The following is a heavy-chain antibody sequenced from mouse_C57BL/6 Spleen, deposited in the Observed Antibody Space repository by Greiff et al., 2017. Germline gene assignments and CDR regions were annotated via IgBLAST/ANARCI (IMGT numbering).Heavy chain of an antibody. CDR2: IHPNSGST. Sequence: QVQLQQPGAELVKPGASVKLSCKASGYTFTSYWMHWVKQRPGQGLEWIGMIHPNSGSTNYNEKFKSKATLTVDKSSSTAYTQLSSLTSEDSAVYYCARIVITTVVANWYFDVWGTGTTVTVSS. CDR3: ARIVITTVVANWYFDV. CDR1: GYTFTSYW. V-gene: IGHV1-64*01. D-gene: IGHD1-1*01. J-gene: IGHJ1*03.